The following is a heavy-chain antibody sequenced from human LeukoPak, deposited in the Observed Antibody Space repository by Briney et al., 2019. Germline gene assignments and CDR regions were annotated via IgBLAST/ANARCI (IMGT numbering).Heavy chain of an antibody. J-gene: IGHJ5*02. V-gene: IGHV4-59*01. CDR1: GGSISSYY. D-gene: IGHD3-10*01. Sequence: SETLSLTCTVSGGSISSYYWSWIRQPPGKGLEWIGYIYYSGSTNYNPSLKSRVTISVDTSKNQFSLKLSSVTAADTAVYYCARQEGRLDYYGSGSTMNWFDPWGQGTLVTVSS. CDR3: ARQEGRLDYYGSGSTMNWFDP. CDR2: IYYSGST.